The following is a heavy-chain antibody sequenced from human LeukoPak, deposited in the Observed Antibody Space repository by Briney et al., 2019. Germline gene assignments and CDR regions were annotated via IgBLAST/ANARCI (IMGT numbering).Heavy chain of an antibody. CDR3: ARDLEYSSSSFDY. D-gene: IGHD6-6*01. CDR1: GGSISSGGYY. V-gene: IGHV4-30-2*01. J-gene: IGHJ4*02. Sequence: SETLSLTCTLSGGSISSGGYYWSWIRQPPGKGLEWIGYIYHSGSTYYNPSLKSRVTISVDRSKNQFSLKLSSVTAADTAVYYCARDLEYSSSSFDYWGQGTLVTVSS. CDR2: IYHSGST.